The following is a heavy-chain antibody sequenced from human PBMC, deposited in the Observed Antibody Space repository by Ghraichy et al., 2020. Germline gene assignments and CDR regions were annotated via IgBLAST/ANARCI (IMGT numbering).Heavy chain of an antibody. CDR2: IYSGGST. D-gene: IGHD2-2*02. Sequence: GGSLRLSCAASGFTVSSNYMSWVRQAPGKGLEWVSVIYSGGSTYYADSVKGRFTISRDNSKNTLYLQMNSLRAEDTAVYYCAREVGYCSSTSCYKAGYYYYYGMDVWGQGTTVTVSS. CDR3: AREVGYCSSTSCYKAGYYYYYGMDV. CDR1: GFTVSSNY. J-gene: IGHJ6*02. V-gene: IGHV3-66*01.